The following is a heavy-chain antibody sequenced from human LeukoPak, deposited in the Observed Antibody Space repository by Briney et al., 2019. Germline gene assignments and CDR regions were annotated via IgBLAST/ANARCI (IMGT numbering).Heavy chain of an antibody. CDR1: GFTFSSYW. CDR3: AGNYYYYYMDV. J-gene: IGHJ6*03. Sequence: GGSLRLSCAASGFTFSSYWMSWVRQAPGKGLEWVANIKQDGSEKCYVDSVKGRFTISRDNAKNSLYLQMNSLRAEDTAVYYCAGNYYYYYMDVWGKGTTVTVSS. D-gene: IGHD1-1*01. V-gene: IGHV3-7*01. CDR2: IKQDGSEK.